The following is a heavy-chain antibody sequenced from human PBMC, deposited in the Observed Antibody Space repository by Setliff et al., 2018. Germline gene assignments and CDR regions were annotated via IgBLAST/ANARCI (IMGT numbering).Heavy chain of an antibody. CDR1: GYIFTNYW. Sequence: GESLKISCKDSGYIFTNYWIGWVRQMPGKGLEWMGIIYPGDSDTRYSPSLQGQVTISADKSITTAYLQWSSLKASDTGMYFCARSTVTQDFDSWGQGTLVTVSS. D-gene: IGHD4-17*01. J-gene: IGHJ4*02. CDR2: IYPGDSDT. V-gene: IGHV5-51*01. CDR3: ARSTVTQDFDS.